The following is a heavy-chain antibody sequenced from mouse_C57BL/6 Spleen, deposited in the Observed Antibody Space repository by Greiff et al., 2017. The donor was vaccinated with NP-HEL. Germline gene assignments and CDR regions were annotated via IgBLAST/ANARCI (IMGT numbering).Heavy chain of an antibody. D-gene: IGHD1-1*01. J-gene: IGHJ1*03. Sequence: VQLQQSGAELARPGASVKLSCKASGYTFTSYGISWVKQRTGQGLEWIGEIYPRSGNTYYNEKFQGKATLTAVKSSSTAYIELRSLTSEDSAVGVCARSRGSTPWYCDVWGTGTTVTVSS. V-gene: IGHV1-81*01. CDR1: GYTFTSYG. CDR3: ARSRGSTPWYCDV. CDR2: IYPRSGNT.